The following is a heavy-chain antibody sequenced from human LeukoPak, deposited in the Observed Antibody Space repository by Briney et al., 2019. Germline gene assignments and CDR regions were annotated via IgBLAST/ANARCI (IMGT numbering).Heavy chain of an antibody. D-gene: IGHD3-22*01. CDR1: GYTLTELS. Sequence: ASVKVSCKVSGYTLTELSMHWVRQAPGKGLEWMGGFDPEDGGTIYAQKFQGRVTMTEDTSTDTAYMELSSLRPEDTAVYYCARDQPDSSGAFDYWGQGTLVTVSS. J-gene: IGHJ4*02. CDR3: ARDQPDSSGAFDY. V-gene: IGHV1-24*01. CDR2: FDPEDGGT.